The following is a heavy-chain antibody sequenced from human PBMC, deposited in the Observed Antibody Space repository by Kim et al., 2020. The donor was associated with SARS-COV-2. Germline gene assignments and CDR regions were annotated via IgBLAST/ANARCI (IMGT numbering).Heavy chain of an antibody. J-gene: IGHJ4*02. CDR3: ARNQFIPYSSGWYFDY. Sequence: KLQAKVTMTTDTSTSTAYMELRSLRSDDTAVYYCARNQFIPYSSGWYFDYWGQGTLVTVSS. D-gene: IGHD6-19*01. V-gene: IGHV1-18*01.